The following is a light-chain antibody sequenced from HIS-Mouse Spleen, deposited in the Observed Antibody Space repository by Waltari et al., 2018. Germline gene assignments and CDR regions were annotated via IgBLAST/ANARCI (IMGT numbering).Light chain of an antibody. CDR3: QQSYSTPPWT. CDR2: WAS. V-gene: IGKV4-1*01. Sequence: DIVMTQSPDSLAVSLGESATINCKSSQSVLYSSNNKNYLAWYQQKPGQPPNLLIYWASTRESGVPDRFSGSGSGTDFTLTISSLQAEDVAVYYCQQSYSTPPWTFGQGTKVEIK. CDR1: QSVLYSSNNKNY. J-gene: IGKJ1*01.